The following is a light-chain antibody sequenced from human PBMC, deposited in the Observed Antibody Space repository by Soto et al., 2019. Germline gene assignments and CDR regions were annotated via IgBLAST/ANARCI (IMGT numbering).Light chain of an antibody. CDR1: QSLSSTY. Sequence: EIVMTQSPATLSVSPGERATLSCRASQSLSSTYLAWYQQKPGQAPRLLIYGASTRATGVPARFSGSGSGTEFTLTISSLQSEDFAVYYCQQYNKWGITFGQGTRLEIK. CDR2: GAS. CDR3: QQYNKWGIT. J-gene: IGKJ5*01. V-gene: IGKV3-15*01.